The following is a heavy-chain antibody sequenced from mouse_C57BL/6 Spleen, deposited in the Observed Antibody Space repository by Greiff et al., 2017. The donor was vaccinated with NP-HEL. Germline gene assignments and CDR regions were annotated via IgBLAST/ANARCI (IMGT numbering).Heavy chain of an antibody. V-gene: IGHV1-82*01. CDR2: IYPGDGDT. D-gene: IGHD3-1*01. J-gene: IGHJ2*01. CDR3: ARREPGAYFDY. CDR1: GYAFSSSW. Sequence: VQLQQSGPELVKPGASVKISCKASGYAFSSSWMNWVKQRPGKGLEWIGRIYPGDGDTNYNGKFKGKATLTADKSSSTAYMQLSSLTSEDSAVYFCARREPGAYFDYWGQGTTLTVSS.